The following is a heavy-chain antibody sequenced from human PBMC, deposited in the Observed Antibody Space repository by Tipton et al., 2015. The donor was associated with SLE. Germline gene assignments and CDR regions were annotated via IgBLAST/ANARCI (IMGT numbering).Heavy chain of an antibody. J-gene: IGHJ4*02. Sequence: SLRLSCAASGFTFSSYAMSWVRQAPGKGLEWVSAISGSGGSTYYADSVKGRFTISRDNSKNTLYLQMNSLRAEDTAVYYCAKALVVVVAATPCFFDYGGQGTLVTVSS. CDR2: ISGSGGST. D-gene: IGHD2-15*01. CDR3: AKALVVVVAATPCFFDY. CDR1: GFTFSSYA. V-gene: IGHV3-23*01.